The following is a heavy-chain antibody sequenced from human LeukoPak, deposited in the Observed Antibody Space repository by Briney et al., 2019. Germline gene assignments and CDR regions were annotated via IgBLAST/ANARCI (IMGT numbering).Heavy chain of an antibody. Sequence: ASVKVSCKASGYTFTSYDINWVRQATGQGLEWMGWMNPNSGNTGYAQKFQGRVTMTRNTSISTAYMELSSLRSEDTAVYYCARGHIVVVVAATRGYYMDVWGKGTTVTVSS. CDR3: ARGHIVVVVAATRGYYMDV. J-gene: IGHJ6*03. D-gene: IGHD2-15*01. CDR2: MNPNSGNT. V-gene: IGHV1-8*01. CDR1: GYTFTSYD.